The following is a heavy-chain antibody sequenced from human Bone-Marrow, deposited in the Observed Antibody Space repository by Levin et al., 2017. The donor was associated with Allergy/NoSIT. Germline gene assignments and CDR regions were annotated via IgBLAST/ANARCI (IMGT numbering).Heavy chain of an antibody. J-gene: IGHJ5*02. D-gene: IGHD2-2*02. CDR3: ARDNIVVVPAAIVSVGGFDP. CDR1: GGSISSYY. Sequence: SETLSLTCTVSGGSISSYYWSWIRQPPGKGLEWIGYIYYSGSTNYNPSLKSRVTISVDTSKNQFSLKLSSVTAADTAVYYCARDNIVVVPAAIVSVGGFDPWGQGTLVTVSS. CDR2: IYYSGST. V-gene: IGHV4-59*01.